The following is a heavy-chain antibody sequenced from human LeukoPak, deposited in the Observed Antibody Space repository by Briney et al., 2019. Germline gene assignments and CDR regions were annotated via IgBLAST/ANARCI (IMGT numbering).Heavy chain of an antibody. V-gene: IGHV3-30*04. CDR2: ISYDGSNK. CDR3: AREYYDILTGYYASWYFDL. Sequence: GGSLRLSCAASGFTFSSYAMHWVRQAPGKGLEWVAVISYDGSNKHYADSVKGRFTISRDNSKNTLYLQMNSLRAEDTAVYYCAREYYDILTGYYASWYFDLWGRGTLVTVSS. D-gene: IGHD3-9*01. CDR1: GFTFSSYA. J-gene: IGHJ2*01.